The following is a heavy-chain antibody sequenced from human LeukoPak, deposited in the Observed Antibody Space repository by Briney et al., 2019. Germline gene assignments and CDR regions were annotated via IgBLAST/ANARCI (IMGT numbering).Heavy chain of an antibody. CDR2: IYYSGST. Sequence: SETLSLTCTVSGGSISSYYWSWTRQPPGKGLEWIGYIYYSGSTNYNPSLKSRVTISVDTSKKQFSLKLSSVTAADTAVYYCARGYSSSSGRPDYWGQGTLVTVST. CDR1: GGSISSYY. J-gene: IGHJ4*02. D-gene: IGHD6-6*01. CDR3: ARGYSSSSGRPDY. V-gene: IGHV4-59*08.